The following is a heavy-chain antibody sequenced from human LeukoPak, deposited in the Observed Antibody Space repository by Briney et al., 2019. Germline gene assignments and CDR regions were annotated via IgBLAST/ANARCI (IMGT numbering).Heavy chain of an antibody. CDR2: IWYDGSNK. Sequence: GGSLRLSCAASGFTFSSYGMHWVRQAPGKGLEWVAVIWYDGSNKYYADSVKGRFTISRDNSKNTLYLQMNSLRAEDTAVYYCAKDSHIAAAGWWFDPWGQGTLVTVSS. J-gene: IGHJ5*02. CDR1: GFTFSSYG. CDR3: AKDSHIAAAGWWFDP. V-gene: IGHV3-33*06. D-gene: IGHD6-13*01.